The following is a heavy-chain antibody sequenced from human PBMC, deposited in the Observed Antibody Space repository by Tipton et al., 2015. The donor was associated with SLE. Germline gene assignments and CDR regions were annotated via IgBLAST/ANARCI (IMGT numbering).Heavy chain of an antibody. CDR2: IYTSGST. CDR1: GGSISSGSYY. V-gene: IGHV4-61*09. J-gene: IGHJ6*03. Sequence: TLSLTCTVSGGSISSGSYYWSWIRQPAGKGLEWIGYIYTSGSTNYNPSLKSRVTISVDTSKNQFSLKLSSVTAADTAVYYCARGSGAYMDVWGKGTTVTASS. CDR3: ARGSGAYMDV. D-gene: IGHD1-26*01.